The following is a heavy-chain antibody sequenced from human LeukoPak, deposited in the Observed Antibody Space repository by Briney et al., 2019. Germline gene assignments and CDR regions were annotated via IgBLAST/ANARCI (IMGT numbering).Heavy chain of an antibody. J-gene: IGHJ4*02. CDR2: IFHTGDT. CDR3: ARHPLRGGFDY. V-gene: IGHV4-59*08. CDR1: GVSITDYY. Sequence: SETLSLTCTVSGVSITDYYWSWIRQPPGKGLEWIAYIFHTGDTRYNPSLKSRITISLDTSKNQFSLKLNSVTAADTAVYYCARHPLRGGFDYWGQGTLVTVSS.